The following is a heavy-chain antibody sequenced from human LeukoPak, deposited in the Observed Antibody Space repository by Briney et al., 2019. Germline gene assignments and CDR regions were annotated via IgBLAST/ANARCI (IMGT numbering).Heavy chain of an antibody. D-gene: IGHD2-2*01. CDR3: ARDATPSCSSTSCYEDAFDI. Sequence: GGSLRLSCAASGFTFSDYYMSWIRQAPGKGLEWVSYISSSGSTIYYADSVKGRFTISRDNAKNSLYLQMNSLRAEDTAVYYCARDATPSCSSTSCYEDAFDIWGQGTMVTVSS. V-gene: IGHV3-11*04. CDR2: ISSSGSTI. J-gene: IGHJ3*02. CDR1: GFTFSDYY.